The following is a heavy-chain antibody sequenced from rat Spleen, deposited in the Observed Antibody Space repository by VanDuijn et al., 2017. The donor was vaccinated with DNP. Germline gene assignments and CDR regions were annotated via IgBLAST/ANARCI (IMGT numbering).Heavy chain of an antibody. Sequence: EVQLQESGPGLVKPSQSLSLTCSVTGYSITGNYWGWIRKFPGKKMEWIGHIDYGGSTSYNQSLKSRISITRDTSKNQFFLHLKSVTTEDTATYYCARYYSSYIYYFDYWGQGVLVTVSS. J-gene: IGHJ2*01. D-gene: IGHD1-2*01. CDR1: GYSITGNY. CDR2: IDYGGST. V-gene: IGHV3-1*01. CDR3: ARYYSSYIYYFDY.